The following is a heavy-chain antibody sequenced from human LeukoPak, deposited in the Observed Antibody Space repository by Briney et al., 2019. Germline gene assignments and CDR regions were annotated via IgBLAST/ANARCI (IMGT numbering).Heavy chain of an antibody. CDR1: GFTFTSYN. CDR2: ISYDGNK. D-gene: IGHD2/OR15-2a*01. CDR3: VRDFPNSKPRFDW. Sequence: GGSLRLSCAASGFTFTSYNFHWVRQAPGKGLQWVGMISYDGNKEYEHSVKGRITIPRENSKNTLYLQMTSLRLEDTAVYFCVRDFPNSKPRFDWWGQGTLVTVSS. V-gene: IGHV3-30*03. J-gene: IGHJ4*02.